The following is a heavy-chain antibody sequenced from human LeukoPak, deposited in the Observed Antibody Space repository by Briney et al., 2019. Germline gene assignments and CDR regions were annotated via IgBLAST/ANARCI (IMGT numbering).Heavy chain of an antibody. D-gene: IGHD3-22*01. CDR3: ARGPRLDSSGYSRAFEI. V-gene: IGHV1-69*13. J-gene: IGHJ3*02. Sequence: ASVKVSCKASGGTFSSYAISWVRQAPGQGLEWMGGIIPIFGTANYAQKFQGRVTITADESTSTAYMELSSLRSEDTAVYYCARGPRLDSSGYSRAFEIWGQGTMVTVSS. CDR2: IIPIFGTA. CDR1: GGTFSSYA.